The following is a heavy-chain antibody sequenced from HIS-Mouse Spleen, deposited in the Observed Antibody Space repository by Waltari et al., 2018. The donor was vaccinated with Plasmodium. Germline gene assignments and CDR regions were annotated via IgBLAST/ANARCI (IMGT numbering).Heavy chain of an antibody. D-gene: IGHD3-10*01. Sequence: QVQLQQWGAGLLTPSETLSLTCAVYGGSFRGYYCSWIRQPPGKGLEWIGEINHSGSTNYNPSLKSRVTISVDTSKNQFSLKLSSVTAADTAVYYCARGLRGHYWYFDLWGRGTLVTVSS. J-gene: IGHJ2*01. CDR1: GGSFRGYY. V-gene: IGHV4-34*01. CDR2: INHSGST. CDR3: ARGLRGHYWYFDL.